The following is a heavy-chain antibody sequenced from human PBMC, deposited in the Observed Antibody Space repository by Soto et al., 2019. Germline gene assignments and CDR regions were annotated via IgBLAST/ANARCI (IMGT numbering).Heavy chain of an antibody. V-gene: IGHV5-51*01. Sequence: PGESLKISCTASGYRFTAHWIGWVRQMPGKGLEWMGIIYPRDSDTRYNPSFEGQVTITADRSTNTAYLQWKSLKATDGDIDFCERHTAEGRVFHHGDYFSYYMEYWGQGTLVTVSS. CDR1: GYRFTAHW. CDR2: IYPRDSDT. J-gene: IGHJ4*02. CDR3: ERHTAEGRVFHHGDYFSYYMEY. D-gene: IGHD3-10*01.